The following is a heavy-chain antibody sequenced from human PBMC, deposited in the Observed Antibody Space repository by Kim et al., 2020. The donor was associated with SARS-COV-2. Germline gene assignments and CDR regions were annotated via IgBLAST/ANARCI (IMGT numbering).Heavy chain of an antibody. D-gene: IGHD3-22*01. V-gene: IGHV3-23*01. CDR2: ISGSAGST. CDR3: AKGEYYYDSSGYEL. Sequence: GGSLRLSCAASGFTVSSNYMSWVRQAPGKGLKWVSAISGSAGSTYYADSVKGRFTISRDNSKNTLYLQMNSLRAEDTAVYYCAKGEYYYDSSGYELWGQG. J-gene: IGHJ1*01. CDR1: GFTVSSNY.